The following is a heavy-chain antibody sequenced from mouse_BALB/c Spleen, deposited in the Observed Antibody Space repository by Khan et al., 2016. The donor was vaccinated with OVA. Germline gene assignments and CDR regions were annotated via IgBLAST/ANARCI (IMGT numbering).Heavy chain of an antibody. CDR2: ISSGGSYT. CDR1: GFTFSTYG. J-gene: IGHJ3*01. Sequence: EVELVESGGDLVKPEGSLKLSCAASGFTFSTYGMSWVRQTPDKRLEWVATISSGGSYTYYPDSVKGRFTISRDNAKNPLYLQMSSLKSEDTAIYYCERLAYNYVSGGFAYWGQGTLVTVSA. V-gene: IGHV5-6*01. D-gene: IGHD1-1*01. CDR3: ERLAYNYVSGGFAY.